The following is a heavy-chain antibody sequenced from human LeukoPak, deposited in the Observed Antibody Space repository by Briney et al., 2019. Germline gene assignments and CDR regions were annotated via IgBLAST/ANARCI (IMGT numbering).Heavy chain of an antibody. Sequence: SVNVSCKASGGTFSSYAISWVRQAPGQGLEWMGGIIPIFGTANYAQKFQGRVTITADESTSTAYMELSSLRSEDTAVYYCAAAFDLNFGYDSSGYYTWGQGTLVTVSS. D-gene: IGHD3-22*01. J-gene: IGHJ4*02. CDR3: AAAFDLNFGYDSSGYYT. CDR2: IIPIFGTA. CDR1: GGTFSSYA. V-gene: IGHV1-69*13.